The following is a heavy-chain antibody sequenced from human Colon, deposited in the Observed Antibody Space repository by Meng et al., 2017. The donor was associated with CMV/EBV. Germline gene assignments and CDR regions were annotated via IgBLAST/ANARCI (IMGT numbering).Heavy chain of an antibody. V-gene: IGHV4-39*07. CDR1: GDPISSGSHS. CDR2: MYFSGIA. J-gene: IGHJ4*02. Sequence: QLPGTGPGPGKPAETLSLTFTASGDPISSGSHSWAWFRQPPGKRLEWIGSMYFSGIADYNPSLKSRVTISLHATQKQFSLRLTSVTAADSAVYFCARDLTNKWFYYWGQGTLVTVSS. CDR3: ARDLTNKWFYY. D-gene: IGHD1-26*01.